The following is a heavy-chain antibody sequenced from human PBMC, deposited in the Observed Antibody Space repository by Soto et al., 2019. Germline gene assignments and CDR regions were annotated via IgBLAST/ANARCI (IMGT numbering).Heavy chain of an antibody. CDR3: SSGGSGILGPMDV. V-gene: IGHV3-23*01. CDR1: GFTFSSYA. Sequence: PGGSLRLSCAASGFTFSSYAMSWVRQAPGKGLEWVSAISGSGGSTYYADSVKGRFTISRDNSKNTLYLQMNSLRAEDTAVYYCSSGGSGILGPMDVWGKGPTVTVSS. J-gene: IGHJ6*04. CDR2: ISGSGGST. D-gene: IGHD3-10*01.